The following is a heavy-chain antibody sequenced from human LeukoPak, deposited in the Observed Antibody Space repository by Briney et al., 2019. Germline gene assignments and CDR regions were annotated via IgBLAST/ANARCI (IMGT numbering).Heavy chain of an antibody. J-gene: IGHJ4*02. Sequence: SEALSLTCTVSGDSISNYYWSWIRQPPGKGLEWIGYIYYSGSTNYNPSLKSRVTISVDTSKNQFSLKLSSVTAADTAVYSCAGFTFFRGVITFDYWGQGTLVTVSS. CDR2: IYYSGST. V-gene: IGHV4-59*08. CDR1: GDSISNYY. D-gene: IGHD3-10*01. CDR3: AGFTFFRGVITFDY.